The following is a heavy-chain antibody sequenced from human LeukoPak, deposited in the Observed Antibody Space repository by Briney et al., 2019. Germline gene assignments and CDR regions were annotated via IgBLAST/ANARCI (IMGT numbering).Heavy chain of an antibody. CDR2: IRSSGDLM. Sequence: GGSLRLSCTAASGFSFSTSDMNWVRQAPGKGLEWISYIRSSGDLMYYAESVKGRFSISRDNAKNSLYLQMNSLRAEDTAVYYCARDPGFYDFWSGYPEALGWFDPWGQGTLVTVSS. J-gene: IGHJ5*02. CDR3: ARDPGFYDFWSGYPEALGWFDP. V-gene: IGHV3-48*03. CDR1: GFSFSTSD. D-gene: IGHD3-3*01.